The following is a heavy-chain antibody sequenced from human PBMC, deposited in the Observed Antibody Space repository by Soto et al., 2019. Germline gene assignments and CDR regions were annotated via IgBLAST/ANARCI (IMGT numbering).Heavy chain of an antibody. Sequence: QITLKESGPTLVKPTQTLTLTCTFSVFSLSRSAVAVGWIRPTPGKAPEWLAIIYWDGDKKYSPSLKSRLTITKDTSKSQVFVTMTNMDSVDTATYCCARGSGWVNDYWGQGIMVTVSS. D-gene: IGHD6-19*01. CDR3: ARGSGWVNDY. CDR2: IYWDGDK. J-gene: IGHJ4*01. CDR1: VFSLSRSAVA. V-gene: IGHV2-5*02.